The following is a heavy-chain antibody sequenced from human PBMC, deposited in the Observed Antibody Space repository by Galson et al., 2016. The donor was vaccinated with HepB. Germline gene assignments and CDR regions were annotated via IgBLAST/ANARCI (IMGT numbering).Heavy chain of an antibody. CDR3: ATGIVVAGKYYYYYMDV. V-gene: IGHV4-39*01. CDR1: GASISGSEYY. CDR2: IYYTENT. D-gene: IGHD6-19*01. Sequence: SETLSLTCTVSGASISGSEYYWGWIRQPPGRGLEWIGSIYYTENTYYNPSLKSRATISVDTSKNQFSLRLNSVTAADTGVYYCATGIVVAGKYYYYYMDVWGKGTTVTVSS. J-gene: IGHJ6*03.